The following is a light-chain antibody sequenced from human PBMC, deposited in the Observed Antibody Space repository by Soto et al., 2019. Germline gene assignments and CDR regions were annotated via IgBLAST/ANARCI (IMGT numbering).Light chain of an antibody. Sequence: DIQMTQSPSSLSASVGDRVTITCRASQSITNSLNWYQHKSGKAPTLVVYAASSLQSGVPSRFSVSGSGTDFTLTISSLQPEDFATYFCQQGHSMPFTFGPGTKVDIK. CDR2: AAS. J-gene: IGKJ3*01. V-gene: IGKV1-39*01. CDR3: QQGHSMPFT. CDR1: QSITNS.